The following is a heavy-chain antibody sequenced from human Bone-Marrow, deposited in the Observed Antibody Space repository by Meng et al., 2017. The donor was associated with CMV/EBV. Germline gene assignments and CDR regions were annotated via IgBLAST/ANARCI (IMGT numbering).Heavy chain of an antibody. Sequence: GGSLRLSCAASGFTFSSYWMHWVRHAPGKGLVWVSRINSDGSSTSHADSVKGRFTISRDNAKNTTYLQMNSLRAEDTAVYYCARGVRFHPHDYWGQGTLVTVSS. D-gene: IGHD3-3*01. CDR1: GFTFSSYW. CDR3: ARGVRFHPHDY. J-gene: IGHJ4*02. CDR2: INSDGSST. V-gene: IGHV3-74*01.